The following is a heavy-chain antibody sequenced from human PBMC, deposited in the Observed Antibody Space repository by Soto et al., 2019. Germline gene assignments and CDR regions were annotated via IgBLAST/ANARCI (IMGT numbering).Heavy chain of an antibody. D-gene: IGHD6-25*01. CDR2: ISTGGGST. CDR1: GFTFSSHV. CDR3: ARSREIIASAGSFDY. J-gene: IGHJ4*02. Sequence: EVQLLESGGGLVQPGGSLSLSCAASGFTFSSHVMGWVRQAPGKGLEWVSGISTGGGSTDNADSVKGRFTISRDNSKNTLLLQMKSLRAEDTAVYYCARSREIIASAGSFDYWGQGTLVTVSS. V-gene: IGHV3-23*01.